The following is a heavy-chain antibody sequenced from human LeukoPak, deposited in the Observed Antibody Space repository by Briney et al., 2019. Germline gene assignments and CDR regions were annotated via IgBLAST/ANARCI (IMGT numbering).Heavy chain of an antibody. D-gene: IGHD7-27*01. V-gene: IGHV1-2*04. Sequence: ASVKVSCKASGYTFTGYYMHWVRQAPGQGLEWMGWINPNSGGTNYAQKFQGWVTMTRDTSISTAYMELSRLRSDDTAVYYCARAPTTGEGLLGYWGQGTLVTVSS. J-gene: IGHJ4*02. CDR1: GYTFTGYY. CDR2: INPNSGGT. CDR3: ARAPTTGEGLLGY.